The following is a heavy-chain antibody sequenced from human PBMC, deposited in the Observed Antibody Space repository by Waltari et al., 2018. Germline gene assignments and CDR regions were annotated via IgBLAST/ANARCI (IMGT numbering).Heavy chain of an antibody. CDR1: GFTFSSYS. Sequence: EVQLVESGGGLVKPGGSLSLSCAASGFTFSSYSMNWVRQAPGKGLEWVSSISSSSSYIYYADSVKGRFTISRDNAKNSLYLQMNSLRAEDTAVYYCARDRGPLIPPRYYYYGMDVWGQGTTVTVSS. V-gene: IGHV3-21*01. J-gene: IGHJ6*02. CDR2: ISSSSSYI. D-gene: IGHD3-10*01. CDR3: ARDRGPLIPPRYYYYGMDV.